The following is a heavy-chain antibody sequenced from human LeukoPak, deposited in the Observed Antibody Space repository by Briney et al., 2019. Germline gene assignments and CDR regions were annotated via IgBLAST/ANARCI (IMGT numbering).Heavy chain of an antibody. D-gene: IGHD3-16*01. CDR2: INHSGST. J-gene: IGHJ4*02. CDR1: GGSFSGYY. V-gene: IGHV4-34*01. CDR3: ARGKIFGF. Sequence: PSETLSLTCAVYGGSFSGYYWSWIRQPPGKGLGWIGEINHSGSTNYNPSLKSRVTISVDTSKNQFSLKLSSVTAADTAVYYCARGKIFGFWGQGTLVTVSS.